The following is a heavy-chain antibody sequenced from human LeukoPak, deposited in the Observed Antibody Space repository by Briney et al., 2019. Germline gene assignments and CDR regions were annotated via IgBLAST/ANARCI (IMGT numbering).Heavy chain of an antibody. CDR1: GGSFRGYY. CDR2: INHSGST. D-gene: IGHD6-6*01. Sequence: SETLSLTCAVYGGSFRGYYWSWIRQPPGKGLEWIGEINHSGSTNYNPSLKSRVTISVDTSKNQFSLKLSSVTAADTAVYYCARVESGAARPRGRLDYWGQGTLVTVSS. V-gene: IGHV4-34*01. J-gene: IGHJ4*02. CDR3: ARVESGAARPRGRLDY.